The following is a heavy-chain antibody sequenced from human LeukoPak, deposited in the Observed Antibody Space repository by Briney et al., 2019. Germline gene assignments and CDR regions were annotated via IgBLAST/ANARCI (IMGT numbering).Heavy chain of an antibody. CDR1: GVSFSTYY. CDR2: VNHSGYT. D-gene: IGHD4-17*01. CDR3: ARQLYGSDH. V-gene: IGHV4-34*01. J-gene: IGHJ4*02. Sequence: SETLSLTCGVSGVSFSTYYWSWIRQSPEKGLEWIGEVNHSGYTNYNPSLKSRVTISVDTSKNQFSLKLSSVTAADTAVYYCARQLYGSDHWGQGTLVTVS.